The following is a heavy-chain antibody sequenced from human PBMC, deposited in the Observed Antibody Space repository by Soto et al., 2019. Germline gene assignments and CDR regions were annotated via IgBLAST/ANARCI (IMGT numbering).Heavy chain of an antibody. Sequence: PSETLCLTCTVSGGSISSYYWSWIRQPPGKGLEWIGYIYYSGSTNYNPSLKSRVTISVDTSKNQFSLKLSSVTAADTAVYYCARRYSSGFDYWGQGTLVTVSS. V-gene: IGHV4-59*01. D-gene: IGHD6-19*01. J-gene: IGHJ4*02. CDR3: ARRYSSGFDY. CDR2: IYYSGST. CDR1: GGSISSYY.